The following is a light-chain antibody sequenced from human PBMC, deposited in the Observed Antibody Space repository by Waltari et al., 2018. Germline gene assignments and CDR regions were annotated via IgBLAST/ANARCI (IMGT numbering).Light chain of an antibody. CDR3: QQRSNWPSLT. V-gene: IGKV3-11*01. Sequence: EIVLTQFPATLSLSPGERATLSCRASQSVSRHLAWYQQKPGQAPRLLIYDASNRAPGIPARFSGSGSGTDFTLTISSLESEDFAVYYCQQRSNWPSLTFGGGTKVEIK. CDR1: QSVSRH. J-gene: IGKJ4*01. CDR2: DAS.